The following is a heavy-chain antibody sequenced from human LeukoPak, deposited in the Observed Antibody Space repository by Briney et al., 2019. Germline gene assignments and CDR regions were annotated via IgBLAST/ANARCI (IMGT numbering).Heavy chain of an antibody. CDR3: ARVPGGRDGNNRFDY. CDR1: GYSFTTYW. J-gene: IGHJ4*02. V-gene: IGHV5-51*01. D-gene: IGHD5-24*01. CDR2: IYPGDSDA. Sequence: MTGESLKISCKASGYSFTTYWIGWVRQMPGKGLEWMGIIYPGDSDARYSPSFQGQVTISADKFTSTAYLQWSSLKASDTAMYYCARVPGGRDGNNRFDYWGQGTLVTVSS.